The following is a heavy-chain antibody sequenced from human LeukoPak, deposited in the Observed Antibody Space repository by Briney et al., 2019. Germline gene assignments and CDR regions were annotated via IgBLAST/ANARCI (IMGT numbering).Heavy chain of an antibody. CDR1: GFTFGDYA. J-gene: IGHJ4*02. Sequence: PGRSLRLSCTASGFTFGDYAMSWIRQAPGKGLEWVGFIRSKAYGETADYAASVKGRFTISRDGSKAIAYLQMNSLKTEDTAVYHCTRDRGAYNLYDYWGQGTLSPSPQ. CDR3: TRDRGAYNLYDY. D-gene: IGHD1-1*01. CDR2: IRSKAYGETA. V-gene: IGHV3-49*01.